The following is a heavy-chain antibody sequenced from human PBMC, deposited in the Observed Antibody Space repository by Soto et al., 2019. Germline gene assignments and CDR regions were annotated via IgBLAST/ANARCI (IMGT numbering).Heavy chain of an antibody. CDR2: ILYDGSNK. D-gene: IGHD3-9*01. CDR3: AKVKLRYTNRGIDY. CDR1: GFTFSTYG. Sequence: GGSLRLSCAASGFTFSTYGIHWVRQAPGKGLEWVALILYDGSNKYYADSVKGRFAISRDNSKNTVYLQMNSLRAEDTAVYYCAKVKLRYTNRGIDYWGQGALVTVSS. J-gene: IGHJ4*02. V-gene: IGHV3-30*18.